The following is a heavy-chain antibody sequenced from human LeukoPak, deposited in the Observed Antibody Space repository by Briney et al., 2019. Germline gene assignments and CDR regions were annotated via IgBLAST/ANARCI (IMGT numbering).Heavy chain of an antibody. Sequence: GGSLRLSCAASGFTFGSYAMSWVRQAPGKGLEWVSSISNSGGSTYYADSVKGRFTISRDNSKNTLYLQMNSLRAEDTAVYYCAKDLRGGGYCSGGSCYGMDVWGQGTTVTVSS. CDR3: AKDLRGGGYCSGGSCYGMDV. V-gene: IGHV3-23*01. CDR1: GFTFGSYA. D-gene: IGHD2-15*01. CDR2: ISNSGGST. J-gene: IGHJ6*02.